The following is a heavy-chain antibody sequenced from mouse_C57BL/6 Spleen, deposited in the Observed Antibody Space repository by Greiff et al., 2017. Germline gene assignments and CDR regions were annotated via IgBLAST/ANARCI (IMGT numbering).Heavy chain of an antibody. CDR3: SSYYINSWFAY. CDR1: GFTFSSYA. D-gene: IGHD2-5*01. Sequence: EVHLVESGGGLVKPGGSLKLSCAASGFTFSSYAMSWVRQTPEKRLEWVATISDGGSYTYYPDNVKGRFTISRDNAKHNLYLQMSHLQSEDTAMYYCSSYYINSWFAYWGQGTLVTGSA. V-gene: IGHV5-4*01. CDR2: ISDGGSYT. J-gene: IGHJ3*01.